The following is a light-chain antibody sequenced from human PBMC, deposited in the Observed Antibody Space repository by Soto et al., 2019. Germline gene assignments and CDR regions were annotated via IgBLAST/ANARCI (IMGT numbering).Light chain of an antibody. V-gene: IGKV3-11*01. Sequence: EVLLTQSPATLPLTPGESATLSCRASQPINTYLAWYQQKSGQSPRLLIYDASNRATDIPARLRASGFGTDFNFPISPLKPEDFGPYYCHHRTNWPPEDNFGQGTKLEI. CDR1: QPINTY. J-gene: IGKJ2*01. CDR2: DAS. CDR3: HHRTNWPPEDN.